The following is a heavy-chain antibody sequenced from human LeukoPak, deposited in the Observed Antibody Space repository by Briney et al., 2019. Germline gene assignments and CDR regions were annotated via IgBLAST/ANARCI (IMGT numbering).Heavy chain of an antibody. Sequence: ASVKVSCKASGGTFSSYAISWVRQAPGQGLEWMAEIIPLFGTSNYAQKFQGRVTITADESTSTAYMELSSLTSEDTAVYYCARVHSSGYYSNWYFDLWGRGTLVTVSS. J-gene: IGHJ2*01. CDR1: GGTFSSYA. V-gene: IGHV1-69*13. CDR3: ARVHSSGYYSNWYFDL. D-gene: IGHD3-22*01. CDR2: IIPLFGTS.